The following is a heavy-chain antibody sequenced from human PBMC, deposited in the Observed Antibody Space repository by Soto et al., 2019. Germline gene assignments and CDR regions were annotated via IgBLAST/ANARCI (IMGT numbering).Heavy chain of an antibody. D-gene: IGHD3-16*02. CDR3: ARWGAVCGSYLPGAFEI. J-gene: IGHJ3*02. CDR2: IYPGESDT. CDR1: GYSFTSYW. Sequence: PGESLKISCKGSGYSFTSYWIGWVRQMPGKGLEWMVIIYPGESDTRYSPSFHGQVTIPANKSISTAFLQWSSLKASDNALYYCARWGAVCGSYLPGAFEIWGQGTMVTV. V-gene: IGHV5-51*03.